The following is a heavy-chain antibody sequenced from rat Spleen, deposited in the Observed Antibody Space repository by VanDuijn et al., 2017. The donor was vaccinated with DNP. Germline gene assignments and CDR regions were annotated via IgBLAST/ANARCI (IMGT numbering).Heavy chain of an antibody. D-gene: IGHD4-1*01. J-gene: IGHJ3*01. Sequence: EVQLVESGGGLVQPGGSLRLSCIASGFIFSDFWMTWVRQAPGKGLEWVASITTGGEITYYPDSVKGRFTISRDHATNTLYLRLNSLRSEDTAIYYCASGFGWFAYWGQGTLVTVSS. CDR2: ITTGGEIT. V-gene: IGHV5-31*01. CDR1: GFIFSDFW. CDR3: ASGFGWFAY.